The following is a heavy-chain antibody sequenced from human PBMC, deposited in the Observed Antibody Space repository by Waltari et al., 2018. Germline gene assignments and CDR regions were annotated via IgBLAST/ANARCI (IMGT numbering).Heavy chain of an antibody. D-gene: IGHD2-8*01. CDR3: ARGQGGVLMVYAYDY. Sequence: QVQLQQWGAGLLKPSETLSLTCAVYGGSFSGYYWSWIRQPPGEGLEWIGEIHHSGRTNYNPSLKSRVTISVDTSKNQFSRKLSSVTAADTAVYYCARGQGGVLMVYAYDYWGQGTLVTVSS. J-gene: IGHJ4*02. CDR1: GGSFSGYY. CDR2: IHHSGRT. V-gene: IGHV4-34*01.